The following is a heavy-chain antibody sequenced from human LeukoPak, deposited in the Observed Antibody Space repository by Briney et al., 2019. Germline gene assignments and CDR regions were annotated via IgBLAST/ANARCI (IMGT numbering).Heavy chain of an antibody. D-gene: IGHD2-15*01. V-gene: IGHV1-2*02. Sequence: ASVQVSCKASGYTFNGYYMHWVRQAPGQGLEWMGWINPNRGGTNYAQKFQGRVTMTRDTSISTAYMELSRLRSDDTAVYYCARVVVRDYYYYMDVWGKGTTVTVSS. CDR2: INPNRGGT. CDR3: ARVVVRDYYYYMDV. J-gene: IGHJ6*03. CDR1: GYTFNGYY.